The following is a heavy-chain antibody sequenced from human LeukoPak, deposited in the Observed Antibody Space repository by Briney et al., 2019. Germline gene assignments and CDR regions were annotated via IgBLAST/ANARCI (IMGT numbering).Heavy chain of an antibody. J-gene: IGHJ4*02. CDR2: IIPILGIA. CDR3: ASLGTMVRGISDY. Sequence: RWASVTVSCKASGYTFTSYAMHWVRQAPGQRLEWMGRIIPILGIANYAQKFQGRVTIAADKSTSTAYMELSSLRSEDTAVYYCASLGTMVRGISDYWGQGTLVTVSS. D-gene: IGHD3-10*01. CDR1: GYTFTSYA. V-gene: IGHV1-69*04.